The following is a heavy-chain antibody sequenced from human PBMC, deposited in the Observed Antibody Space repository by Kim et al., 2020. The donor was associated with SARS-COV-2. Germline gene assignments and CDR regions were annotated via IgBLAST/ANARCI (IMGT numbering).Heavy chain of an antibody. CDR3: ARAGYSRAFDY. CDR2: INISGST. V-gene: IGHV4-34*01. J-gene: IGHJ4*02. CDR1: GGSLSGNY. D-gene: IGHD6-13*01. Sequence: SETLSLTCAVYGGSLSGNYWSGIRKPPGKGLDWIGKINISGSTNYNPSLKSRVTISVDTSKNQFSLKLSSVTAADTAVYYCARAGYSRAFDYWGQGTLVTVSS.